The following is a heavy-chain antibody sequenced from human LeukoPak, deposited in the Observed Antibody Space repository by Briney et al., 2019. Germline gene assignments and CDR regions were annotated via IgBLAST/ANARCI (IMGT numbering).Heavy chain of an antibody. Sequence: KPSETLSLTCTVSGYSISSGYYWGWIRQPPGKGLEWIGSIYYSGSTYYNPSLKSRVTISVDTSKNQFSLKLSSVTAADTAVYYCANYCTNGVCPPWGQGTLVTVSS. V-gene: IGHV4-38-2*02. D-gene: IGHD2-8*01. CDR2: IYYSGST. CDR1: GYSISSGYY. CDR3: ANYCTNGVCPP. J-gene: IGHJ5*02.